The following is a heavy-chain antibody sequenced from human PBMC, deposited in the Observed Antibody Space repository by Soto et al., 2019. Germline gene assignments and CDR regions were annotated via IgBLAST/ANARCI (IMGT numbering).Heavy chain of an antibody. CDR3: ARTPDCTNGVCSAGFDY. J-gene: IGHJ4*02. CDR2: ISWNSGSI. Sequence: GGSLRLSCAASGFTFDDYAMHWVRQAPGKGLEWVSGISWNSGSIGYADSVKGRFTISRDNAKNSLYLQMNSLRAEDTAVYYCARTPDCTNGVCSAGFDYWGQGTLVTVSS. D-gene: IGHD2-8*01. V-gene: IGHV3-9*01. CDR1: GFTFDDYA.